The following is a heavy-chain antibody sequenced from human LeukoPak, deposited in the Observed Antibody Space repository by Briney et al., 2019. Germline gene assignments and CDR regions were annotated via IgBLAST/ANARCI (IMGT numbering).Heavy chain of an antibody. CDR1: GYTFTGYY. J-gene: IGHJ4*02. V-gene: IGHV1-2*02. CDR2: INPNSGGT. CDR3: ARKDVGHYDFWSGDDY. D-gene: IGHD3-3*01. Sequence: ASVKVSCKASGYTFTGYYMHWVRQAPGQGLEWMGWINPNSGGTNYAQKFQGRVTMTRGTSISTAYMELSRLRSDDTAVYYCARKDVGHYDFWSGDDYWGQGTLVTVSS.